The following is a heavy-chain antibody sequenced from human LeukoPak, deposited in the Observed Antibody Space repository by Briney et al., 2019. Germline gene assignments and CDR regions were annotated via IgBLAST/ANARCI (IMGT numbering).Heavy chain of an antibody. V-gene: IGHV1-2*02. J-gene: IGHJ4*02. D-gene: IGHD6-13*01. CDR3: ALEGGDSSSWYRE. CDR2: INPNSGGT. CDR1: GYTFTGYY. Sequence: GASVKVSCKASGYTFTGYYMHWVRQAPGQGLEWMGWINPNSGGTNYAQKFQGRVTMTRNTSISTAYMELSSLRSEDTAVYYCALEGGDSSSWYREWGQGTLVTVSS.